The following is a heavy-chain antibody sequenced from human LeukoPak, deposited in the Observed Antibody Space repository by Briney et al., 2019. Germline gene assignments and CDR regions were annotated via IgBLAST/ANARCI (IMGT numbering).Heavy chain of an antibody. J-gene: IGHJ4*02. V-gene: IGHV4-34*01. CDR2: INHSGST. CDR3: ARRRGQYNGSGSGRLDY. D-gene: IGHD3-10*01. Sequence: SETLSLTCAVYGGSFSGYYWSWIRQPPGKGLEWIGEINHSGSTNYNPSLKSRVTISVDTSKNQFSLKLSSVTAADTAVYYCARRRGQYNGSGSGRLDYWGQGTLVTVSS. CDR1: GGSFSGYY.